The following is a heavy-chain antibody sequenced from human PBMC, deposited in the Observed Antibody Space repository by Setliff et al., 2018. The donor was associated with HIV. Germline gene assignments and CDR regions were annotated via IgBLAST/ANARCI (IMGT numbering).Heavy chain of an antibody. D-gene: IGHD6-13*01. Sequence: GGSLRLSCAASGFTFSSYTMNWVRQAPGKGLDWVSYISSSGSTIYYADSVKGRFTVYRDNSKNTLFLQMGSLRTEDTAVYFCAKNLYSSIWSPLDYWGQGTLVTVSS. CDR2: ISSSGSTI. CDR3: AKNLYSSIWSPLDY. J-gene: IGHJ4*02. V-gene: IGHV3-48*01. CDR1: GFTFSSYT.